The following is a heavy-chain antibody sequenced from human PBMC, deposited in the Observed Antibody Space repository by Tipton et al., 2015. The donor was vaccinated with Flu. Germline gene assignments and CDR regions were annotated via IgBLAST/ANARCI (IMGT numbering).Heavy chain of an antibody. V-gene: IGHV4-59*01. CDR2: VYYSGSA. Sequence: TLSLTCTVSGGSISTYYWSWIRQPPGKGLEWIGYVYYSGSAKYNPSLQSRVTISVDTSKNQFSLILSSVTAADTAMYYCARVITMMHHAMDVWGQGTTVTVSS. CDR1: GGSISTYY. CDR3: ARVITMMHHAMDV. J-gene: IGHJ6*02. D-gene: IGHD3-22*01.